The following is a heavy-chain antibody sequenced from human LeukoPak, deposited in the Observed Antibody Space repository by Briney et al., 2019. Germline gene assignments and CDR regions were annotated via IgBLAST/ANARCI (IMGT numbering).Heavy chain of an antibody. CDR2: INGDGSST. CDR3: ARGSILDRGLVYY. V-gene: IGHV3-74*01. CDR1: GFTFSSYA. D-gene: IGHD3-10*01. Sequence: PGGSLRLSCAASGFTFSSYAMSWVRQAPGKGLVWVSRINGDGSSTSYADSVKGRFTISRDNAKNTLFLQMNSLRAEDTAVYYCARGSILDRGLVYYWGQGTLVTVSS. J-gene: IGHJ4*02.